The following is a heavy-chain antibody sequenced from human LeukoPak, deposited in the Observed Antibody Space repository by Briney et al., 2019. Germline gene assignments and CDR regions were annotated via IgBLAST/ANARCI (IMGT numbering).Heavy chain of an antibody. V-gene: IGHV1-18*01. CDR3: ARVAVVSTYNWFDP. CDR2: ISAYNGNT. J-gene: IGHJ5*02. CDR1: GYTFASYG. D-gene: IGHD2-8*02. Sequence: GASVKVSCKASGYTFASYGISWVRQAPGQGLEWMGWISAYNGNTNYAQKLQGRVTMTTDTSTSTAYMELRSLRSDDTAVYYCARVAVVSTYNWFDPWGQGTLVTVSS.